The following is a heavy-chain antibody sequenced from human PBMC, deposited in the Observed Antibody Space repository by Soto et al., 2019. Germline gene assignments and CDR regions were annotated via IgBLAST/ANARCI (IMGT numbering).Heavy chain of an antibody. Sequence: QVQLVESGGGVVRPGRSLRLSCAASGFTFSSYGMHWVRQAPGKGLEWVAVIWYDGSNKYYADSVQGRFTISRDNSKNTLYLQMNSLRAEDTAVYYCARGGILGYVRQKGAGGGMDVWGQGTTVTVSS. V-gene: IGHV3-33*01. CDR2: IWYDGSNK. D-gene: IGHD1-26*01. J-gene: IGHJ6*02. CDR3: ARGGILGYVRQKGAGGGMDV. CDR1: GFTFSSYG.